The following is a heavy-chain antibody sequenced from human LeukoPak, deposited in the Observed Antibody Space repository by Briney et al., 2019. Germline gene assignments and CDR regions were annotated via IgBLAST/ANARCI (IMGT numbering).Heavy chain of an antibody. J-gene: IGHJ4*02. D-gene: IGHD6-19*01. Sequence: SETLSLTCTVSGGSITNYYWSWIRQPPGKGLEWIGYIYYNGNTNYNPSLKSRVTMSVDTSKNQLSLQLSSVTAAEKAVYYCARTVHYSSGWAPTYYLDYWGQGTLVSVSS. V-gene: IGHV4-59*01. CDR2: IYYNGNT. CDR3: ARTVHYSSGWAPTYYLDY. CDR1: GGSITNYY.